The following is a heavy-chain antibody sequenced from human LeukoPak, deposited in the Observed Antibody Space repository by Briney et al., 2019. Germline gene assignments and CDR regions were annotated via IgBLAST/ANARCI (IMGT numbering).Heavy chain of an antibody. Sequence: GGSLRLSCAASGFTFSSCWFHWFRHAPGKGLVWVSHINPDGSNINYADSVKGRFTISRDNAKNTLYLQMNRLRAEDTAVYYCARPPHGYGFDVWGQGAMVTVSS. CDR2: INPDGSNI. J-gene: IGHJ3*01. D-gene: IGHD2-2*03. CDR1: GFTFSSCW. V-gene: IGHV3-74*01. CDR3: ARPPHGYGFDV.